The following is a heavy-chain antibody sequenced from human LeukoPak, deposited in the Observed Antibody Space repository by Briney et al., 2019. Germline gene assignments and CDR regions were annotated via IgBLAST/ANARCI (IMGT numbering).Heavy chain of an antibody. J-gene: IGHJ3*02. D-gene: IGHD2-8*01. V-gene: IGHV4-59*01. Sequence: PSETLSLTCTVSGGSISSYYWSWIRQPPGKGLEWIGYIYYSGSTNYNPSLKSRVTISVDTSKNQFSLNLNSVTDADTAVYYCARVSVVLMANAPDAFDIWGQGTMVTVSS. CDR2: IYYSGST. CDR1: GGSISSYY. CDR3: ARVSVVLMANAPDAFDI.